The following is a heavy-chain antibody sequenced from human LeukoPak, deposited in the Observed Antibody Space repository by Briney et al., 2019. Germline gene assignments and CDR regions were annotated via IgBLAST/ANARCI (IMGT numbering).Heavy chain of an antibody. J-gene: IGHJ6*04. D-gene: IGHD6-13*01. CDR2: ISGSGGST. V-gene: IGHV3-23*01. CDR3: ARLAAAAYYYYYGMDV. CDR1: GFTFSSYA. Sequence: GGSLRLSCAASGFTFSSYAMSWVRQAPGKGLEWVSAISGSGGSTYYADSVKGRFTISRDNSKNTLYLQMNSLRAEDTAVYYCARLAAAAYYYYYGMDVWGKGTTVTVSS.